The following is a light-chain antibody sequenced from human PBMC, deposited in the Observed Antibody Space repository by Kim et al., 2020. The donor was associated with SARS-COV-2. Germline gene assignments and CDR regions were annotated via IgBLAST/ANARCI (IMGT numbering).Light chain of an antibody. V-gene: IGKV3-20*01. CDR2: GSS. CDR3: QQYSSFPRT. CDR1: QSVNSNY. J-gene: IGKJ1*01. Sequence: SQGERATLSCRASQSVNSNYLAWYQQKPGQAPRLRIYGSSSRASGIPDRFSGSGSGTDFTLTISRLEPEDFAVYYCQQYSSFPRTFGQGTKVDIK.